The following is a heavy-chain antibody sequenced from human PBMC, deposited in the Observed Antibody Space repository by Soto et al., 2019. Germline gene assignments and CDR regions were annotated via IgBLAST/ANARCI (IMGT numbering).Heavy chain of an antibody. CDR3: ARDPSPYSSGWSEYWYFDL. CDR2: IIPILGIA. CDR1: GGTFSSYT. D-gene: IGHD6-19*01. Sequence: SVKVSCKASGGTFSSYTISWVRQAPGQGLEWMGRIIPILGIANYAQKFQGRVTITADKSTSTAYMELSSLRSEDTAVYYCARDPSPYSSGWSEYWYFDLWGRGTLVTVSS. V-gene: IGHV1-69*04. J-gene: IGHJ2*01.